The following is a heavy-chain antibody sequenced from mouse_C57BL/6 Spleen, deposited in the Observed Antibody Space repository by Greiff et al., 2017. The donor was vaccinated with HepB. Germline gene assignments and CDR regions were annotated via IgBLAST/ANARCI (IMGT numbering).Heavy chain of an antibody. J-gene: IGHJ1*03. CDR2: ISYDGSN. D-gene: IGHD4-1*02. CDR3: ANNWDWYFDV. Sequence: EVKLQESGPGLVKPSQSLSLTCSVTGYSITSGYYWNWIRQFPGNKLEWMGYISYDGSNNYNPSLKNRISNTRDTSKNQFFLKLNSVTTEDTATYYCANNWDWYFDVWGTGTTVTVSS. V-gene: IGHV3-6*01. CDR1: GYSITSGYY.